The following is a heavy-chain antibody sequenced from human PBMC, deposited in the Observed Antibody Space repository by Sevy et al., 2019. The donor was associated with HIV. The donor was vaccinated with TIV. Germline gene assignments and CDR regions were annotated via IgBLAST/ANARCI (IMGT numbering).Heavy chain of an antibody. Sequence: GGSLRLSCAASGFTFSSYGMHWVRQAPGKGLEWVAVIWYDGSNKYYADSVKGRFTISRDNSKNTLYLQMNSLRAEDTAVYYCARDYRHYYDSSGYYYDAFDIWGQWTMVTVSS. CDR3: ARDYRHYYDSSGYYYDAFDI. V-gene: IGHV3-33*01. J-gene: IGHJ3*02. CDR2: IWYDGSNK. D-gene: IGHD3-22*01. CDR1: GFTFSSYG.